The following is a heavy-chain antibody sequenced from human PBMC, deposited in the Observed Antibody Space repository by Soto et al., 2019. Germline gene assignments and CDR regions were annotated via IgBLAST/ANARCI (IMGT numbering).Heavy chain of an antibody. J-gene: IGHJ6*02. Sequence: LSLTCAVYGGSFSGYYWSWIRQPPGKGLEWIGEINHSGSTNYNPSLKSRVTISVDTSKNQFSLKLSSVTAADTAVYYCARGVGGSGSYYRYGMDVWGQGTTVTVSS. CDR1: GGSFSGYY. D-gene: IGHD3-10*01. CDR3: ARGVGGSGSYYRYGMDV. V-gene: IGHV4-34*01. CDR2: INHSGST.